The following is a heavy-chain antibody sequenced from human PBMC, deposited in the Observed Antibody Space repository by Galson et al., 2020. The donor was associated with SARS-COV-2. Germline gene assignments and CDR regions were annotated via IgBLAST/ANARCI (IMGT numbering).Heavy chain of an antibody. CDR1: GYSITSGYF. D-gene: IGHD3-10*01. V-gene: IGHV4-38-2*02. Sequence: SETLSLTCTVSGYSITSGYFWCWIRQPPGKGLEWIGSTSHSGSTHYNPSLKSRGSISVDTSRNQLSLKLSSVTAADTAVYYCARLTSEGADSCGQGTLVTVSS. J-gene: IGHJ4*02. CDR3: ARLTSEGADS. CDR2: TSHSGST.